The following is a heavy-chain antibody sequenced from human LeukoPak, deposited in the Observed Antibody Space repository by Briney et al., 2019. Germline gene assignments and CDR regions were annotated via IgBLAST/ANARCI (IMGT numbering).Heavy chain of an antibody. CDR2: IYHSGST. CDR3: SRGHNENNYKSTIDV. V-gene: IGHV4-4*02. J-gene: IGHJ3*01. CDR1: GDSISTSNW. D-gene: IGHD1/OR15-1a*01. Sequence: PSETLSLTCAVSGDSISTSNWWNILRQPPGKGLEWIGEIYHSGSTNRNPSLTSRVTIAVDKTKNQFSLKLSSVTAADTAMYYCSRGHNENNYKSTIDVWGQGTMVTVSS.